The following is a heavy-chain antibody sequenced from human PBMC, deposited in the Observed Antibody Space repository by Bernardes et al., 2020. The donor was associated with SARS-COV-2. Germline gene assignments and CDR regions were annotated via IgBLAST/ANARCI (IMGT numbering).Heavy chain of an antibody. CDR3: ARKNRYTTPFDN. J-gene: IGHJ4*02. CDR2: ISGDGSSA. Sequence: GGSLRLSCAASGFTLRSYWMHWVRQAPGKGLVWVSRISGDGSSASYADSVKGRFTISRDNAKNTVYLQMNSLRAEDTAVYFCARKNRYTTPFDNWGQGTLVTVSS. CDR1: GFTLRSYW. D-gene: IGHD3-16*02. V-gene: IGHV3-74*01.